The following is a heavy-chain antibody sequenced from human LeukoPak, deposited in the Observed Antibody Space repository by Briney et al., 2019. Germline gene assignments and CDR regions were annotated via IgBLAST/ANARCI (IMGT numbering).Heavy chain of an antibody. J-gene: IGHJ4*02. CDR3: AREVYSSSWDY. CDR2: ISYDGSNK. CDR1: GLTFSSYA. D-gene: IGHD6-6*01. Sequence: PGGSLRLSCAASGLTFSSYAMHWVRQAPGKGLEWVAVISYDGSNKYYADSVKGRFTISRDNSKNTLYLQMNSLRAEDTAAYYCAREVYSSSWDYWGQGTLVTVSS. V-gene: IGHV3-30*01.